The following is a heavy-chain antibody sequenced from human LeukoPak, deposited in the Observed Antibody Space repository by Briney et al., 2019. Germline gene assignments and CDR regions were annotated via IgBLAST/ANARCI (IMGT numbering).Heavy chain of an antibody. V-gene: IGHV3-30*18. CDR3: AKYLNYDFWSGLGN. Sequence: GGSLRLSCAASGFTFSSYGMHWVRQAPGKGLEWMAVISYDGTNKYYADSVKGRLTISRDNSKNTLYLQMNSLRAEDTAVYYCAKYLNYDFWSGLGNWGQGTLVTVSS. CDR1: GFTFSSYG. D-gene: IGHD3-3*01. CDR2: ISYDGTNK. J-gene: IGHJ4*02.